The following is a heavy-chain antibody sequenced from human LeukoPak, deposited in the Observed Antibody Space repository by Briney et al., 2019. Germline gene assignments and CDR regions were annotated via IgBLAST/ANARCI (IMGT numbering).Heavy chain of an antibody. D-gene: IGHD1-14*01. CDR3: ASNLGDRNAFDI. Sequence: PGGSLRLSCAASGFSVSNNYMSWVRQPPGKGLEWVSVIYSGGSTYYADSVKGRFTISRDNSKNTLYLQVNSLRAEDTAVYYCASNLGDRNAFDIWGQGPMVTVSS. CDR2: IYSGGST. J-gene: IGHJ3*02. V-gene: IGHV3-53*01. CDR1: GFSVSNNY.